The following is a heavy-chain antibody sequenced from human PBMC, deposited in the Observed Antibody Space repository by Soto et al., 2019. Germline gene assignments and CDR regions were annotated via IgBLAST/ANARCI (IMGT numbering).Heavy chain of an antibody. V-gene: IGHV3-33*01. Sequence: QVQLVESGGGVVRPGRSLRLSCEASGFTFGNHDMHWVRQAPGKGLEWVAVVWFDGSIEYYADSVKGRFTISRDNSKSTLYLQMNSLRAEDTAVYYCARDDEQLIHSFDCWGQGTQVTVSS. J-gene: IGHJ4*02. CDR3: ARDDEQLIHSFDC. CDR2: VWFDGSIE. D-gene: IGHD1-1*01. CDR1: GFTFGNHD.